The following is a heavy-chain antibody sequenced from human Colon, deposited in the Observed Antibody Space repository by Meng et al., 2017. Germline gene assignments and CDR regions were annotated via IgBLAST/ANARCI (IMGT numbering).Heavy chain of an antibody. CDR1: CRPISSGFYS. CDR2: TYYSWST. Sequence: QVQRTVCGSGLVTPSQMRSLTCADSCRPISSGFYSWSWIRQHPAKGLEWIGNTYYSWSTYSNSSRWSRVGISIDTSNNQCSLKLTSVTAADTAVYFCARTNYGDHNWFDPWGQGTLVTVSS. V-gene: IGHV4-31*11. J-gene: IGHJ5*02. D-gene: IGHD4-17*01. CDR3: ARTNYGDHNWFDP.